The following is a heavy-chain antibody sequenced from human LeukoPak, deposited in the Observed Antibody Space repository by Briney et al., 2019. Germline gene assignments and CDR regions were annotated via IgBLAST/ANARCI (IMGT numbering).Heavy chain of an antibody. CDR3: ARHRDTAMFDY. CDR2: NYHSGST. Sequence: PSETLSLTCAVSGYSLSSGYYWGLIRQPPGKGLEWSGSNYHSGSTYYNPSLKSRVTISVDTSKNQFSLKLSSVTAADTAVYYCARHRDTAMFDYWGQGTLVTVSS. J-gene: IGHJ4*02. CDR1: GYSLSSGYY. D-gene: IGHD5-18*01. V-gene: IGHV4-38-2*01.